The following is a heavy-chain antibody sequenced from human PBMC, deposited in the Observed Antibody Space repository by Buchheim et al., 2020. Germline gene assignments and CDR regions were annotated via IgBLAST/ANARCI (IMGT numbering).Heavy chain of an antibody. CDR2: INSDGSST. J-gene: IGHJ4*02. Sequence: EVQLVESGGGLVQPGGSLRLSCAASGLTFSSYWMNWVRQAPGNGLVWVSRINSDGSSTTYADYVKGRFTISRDNAKNTLYLQMNSLRAEDTAVYYCARENRGGRYDCWGQGTL. CDR1: GLTFSSYW. D-gene: IGHD6-19*01. V-gene: IGHV3-74*03. CDR3: ARENRGGRYDC.